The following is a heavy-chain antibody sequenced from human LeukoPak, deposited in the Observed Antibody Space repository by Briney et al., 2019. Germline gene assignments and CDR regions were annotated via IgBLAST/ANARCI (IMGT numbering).Heavy chain of an antibody. D-gene: IGHD6-13*01. CDR2: ISYDGSDK. CDR3: AKARSSSWAIDY. CDR1: GFTFSSSG. J-gene: IGHJ4*02. V-gene: IGHV3-30*18. Sequence: PGGSLRLSCAASGFTFSSSGMHWVRQAPGKGLEWVAVISYDGSDKYPADSVKGRFTISRDNSKNMVFLQMNSMRAEDTALYYCAKARSSSWAIDYWGQGTLVTVSS.